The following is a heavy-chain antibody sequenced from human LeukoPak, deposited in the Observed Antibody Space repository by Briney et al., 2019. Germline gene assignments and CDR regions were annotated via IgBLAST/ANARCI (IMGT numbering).Heavy chain of an antibody. CDR2: INPKIGGT. J-gene: IGHJ4*02. D-gene: IGHD3-9*01. CDR1: GYTFTDYY. CDR3: ARDSSRRPQKYDIATSFSTEN. Sequence: GASVTVSCKTSGYTFTDYYIHWVRQAPGQGLESMGWINPKIGGTNYAPRFQGRVSMTSDTSIITAYMQLRRVTSDDTAVYYCARDSSRRPQKYDIATSFSTENWGQGTLVAVSS. V-gene: IGHV1-2*02.